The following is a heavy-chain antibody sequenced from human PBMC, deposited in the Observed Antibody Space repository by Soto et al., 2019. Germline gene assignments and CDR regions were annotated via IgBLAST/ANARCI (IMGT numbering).Heavy chain of an antibody. Sequence: SVKVSCKASGGTFSSYAISWVRQAPGQGLEWMGGIIPIFGTANYAQKFQGRVTITADESTSTAYMELSSLRSEDTAVYYCARPITTYNDSSGYYPAFDYWGQGTLVTVSS. J-gene: IGHJ4*02. D-gene: IGHD3-22*01. CDR1: GGTFSSYA. CDR3: ARPITTYNDSSGYYPAFDY. V-gene: IGHV1-69*13. CDR2: IIPIFGTA.